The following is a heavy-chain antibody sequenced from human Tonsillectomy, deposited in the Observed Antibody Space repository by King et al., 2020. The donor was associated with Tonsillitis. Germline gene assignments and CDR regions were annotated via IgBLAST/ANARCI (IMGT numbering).Heavy chain of an antibody. CDR1: GGSISSYY. V-gene: IGHV4-59*01. CDR2: IYYSGST. CDR3: ARGGVALDPGGVAGPTPGGWFDP. J-gene: IGHJ5*02. D-gene: IGHD6-19*01. Sequence: QLQESGPGLVKPSETLFLTCTVSGGSISSYYWSWIRQPPGKGLEWIGYIYYSGSTNYNPSLKSRVTISVDTSKNQFSLKLSSVTAADTAVYYCARGGVALDPGGVAGPTPGGWFDPWGQGTLVTVSP.